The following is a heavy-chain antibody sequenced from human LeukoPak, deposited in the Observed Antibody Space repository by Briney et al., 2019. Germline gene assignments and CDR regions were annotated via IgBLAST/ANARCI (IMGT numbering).Heavy chain of an antibody. D-gene: IGHD6-13*01. CDR2: IYTSGST. CDR1: GGSISSSSYY. CDR3: ARDVAAAAEGAFDI. V-gene: IGHV4-61*02. Sequence: SETLSLTCTVSGGSISSSSYYWGWIRQPAGKGLEWIGRIYTSGSTDYNPSLKSRVTTSVDTSKNQFSLKLSSVTAADTAVYYCARDVAAAAEGAFDIWGQGTMVTVSS. J-gene: IGHJ3*02.